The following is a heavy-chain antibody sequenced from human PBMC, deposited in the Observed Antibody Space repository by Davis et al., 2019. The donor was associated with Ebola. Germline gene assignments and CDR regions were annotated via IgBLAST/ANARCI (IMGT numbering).Heavy chain of an antibody. CDR1: GYTFTSYY. V-gene: IGHV1-46*01. CDR2: INPSGGST. J-gene: IGHJ6*02. CDR3: AREEIVVVVAANSGYYYYGMDV. D-gene: IGHD2-15*01. Sequence: SVQVSCKASGYTFTSYYMHWVRQAPGQGLEWMGIINPSGGSTSYAQKFQGRVTMTRDTSTSTVYMELSSLRSEDTAVYYCAREEIVVVVAANSGYYYYGMDVWGQGTTVTVSS.